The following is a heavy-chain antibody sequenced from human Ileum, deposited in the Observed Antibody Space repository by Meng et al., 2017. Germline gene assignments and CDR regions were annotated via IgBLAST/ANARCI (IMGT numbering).Heavy chain of an antibody. V-gene: IGHV3-23*01. CDR3: AKIRSELAAAGINY. J-gene: IGHJ4*02. CDR1: GFIYSSYA. D-gene: IGHD6-13*01. CDR2: ISGSGGST. Sequence: GESLKISCAASGFIYSSYAMSWVRQAPGKGLEWVSAISGSGGSTYYADSVKGRFTICRDNSKNTLYLQMNSLRAEDTAVYYCAKIRSELAAAGINYWGQGTLVTVSS.